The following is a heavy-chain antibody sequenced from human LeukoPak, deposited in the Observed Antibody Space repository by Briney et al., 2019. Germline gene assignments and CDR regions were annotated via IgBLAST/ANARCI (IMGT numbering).Heavy chain of an antibody. CDR3: ATGGYGFY. V-gene: IGHV3-33*01. D-gene: IGHD5-12*01. Sequence: PGGSLRLSCAASGFTFIDYGMHWVRQAPGKGLEWVAIIWSDATNAYYADSVKGRFTISRDNSKNTVSLQMNSLRAEDTAVYYCATGGYGFYWGQGTLVTVSS. CDR2: IWSDATNA. J-gene: IGHJ4*02. CDR1: GFTFIDYG.